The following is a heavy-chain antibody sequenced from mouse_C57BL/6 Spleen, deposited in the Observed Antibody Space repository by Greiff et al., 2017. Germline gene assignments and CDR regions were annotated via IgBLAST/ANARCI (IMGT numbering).Heavy chain of an antibody. V-gene: IGHV5-17*01. CDR2: ISSGSSTI. D-gene: IGHD3-2*01. Sequence: DVKLVESGGGLVKPGGSLKLSCAASGFTFSDYGMHWVRQAPEKGLEWVAYISSGSSTIYYADTVKGRFTISRDNSKNTMFLQMTSLRSEDTAMYYCAREDSSGDYWGQGTTLTVSS. J-gene: IGHJ2*01. CDR3: AREDSSGDY. CDR1: GFTFSDYG.